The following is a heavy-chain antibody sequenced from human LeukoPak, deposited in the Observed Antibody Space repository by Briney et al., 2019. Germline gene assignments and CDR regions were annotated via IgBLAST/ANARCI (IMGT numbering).Heavy chain of an antibody. J-gene: IGHJ4*02. D-gene: IGHD1-26*01. CDR3: TRESGSYHGNDY. CDR2: IDPNNGAT. CDR1: GYTFTGYY. V-gene: IGHV1-2*06. Sequence: ASVKVSCKASGYTFTGYYMHWVRQAPGQGLEWMGRIDPNNGATNYAQKLQGRVTITGDTSVSTAYMELGSLRSDDTAVYYCTRESGSYHGNDYWGQGTLVTVSS.